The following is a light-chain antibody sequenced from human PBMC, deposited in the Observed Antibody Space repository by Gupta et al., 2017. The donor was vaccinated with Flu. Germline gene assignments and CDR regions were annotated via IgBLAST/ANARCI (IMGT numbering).Light chain of an antibody. Sequence: QMTQSPPSLSASVGDRVTITCRAGQNIRSALNWYQQKASKAPIILISAASRWRRGVPPRCSGSGAGTELTLTISSRQPEDMAAYYCQEANNSPPVSTFGQGTKIKI. CDR3: QEANNSPPVST. V-gene: IGKV1-39*01. CDR1: QNIRSA. J-gene: IGKJ2*02. CDR2: AAS.